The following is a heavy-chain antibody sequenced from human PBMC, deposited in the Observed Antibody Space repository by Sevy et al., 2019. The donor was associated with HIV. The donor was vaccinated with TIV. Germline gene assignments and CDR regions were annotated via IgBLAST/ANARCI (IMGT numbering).Heavy chain of an antibody. D-gene: IGHD2-21*02. CDR3: AKVFRVTAILPLDY. CDR2: IWGGGGNT. Sequence: AGSLRLSCAASGVTFSSYARSWVRQAPGKGLEWVSAIWGGGGNTYYADSVKGRFTISRDNSKNTLYLQMNSLRDEDTAVYYCAKVFRVTAILPLDYWGQGTLVTVSS. J-gene: IGHJ4*02. V-gene: IGHV3-23*01. CDR1: GVTFSSYA.